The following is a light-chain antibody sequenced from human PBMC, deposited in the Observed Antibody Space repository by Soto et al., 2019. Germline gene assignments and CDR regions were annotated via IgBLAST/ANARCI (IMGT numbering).Light chain of an antibody. CDR3: VSWNSSLTAYV. J-gene: IGLJ1*01. CDR1: SSNIGGNS. V-gene: IGLV1-51*01. CDR2: DDN. Sequence: QEVTISCSGSSSNIGGNSVSWYQQLPGTAPKLLIYDDNKRPSGIPDRFSGSKSVTSATLGITGFQTGDEADYYCVSWNSSLTAYVFGTGTKATVL.